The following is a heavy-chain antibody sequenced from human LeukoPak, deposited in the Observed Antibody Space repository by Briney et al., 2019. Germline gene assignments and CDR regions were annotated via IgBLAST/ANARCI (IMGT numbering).Heavy chain of an antibody. Sequence: SETLSLTCAVYGGSLSGYYWSWIRQPPGKGLEWIGEINHSGSTNYNPSLKSRVTISVDTSKNQFSLKLSSVTAADTAVYYCARGRQFDYWGQGTLVTVSS. J-gene: IGHJ4*02. CDR3: ARGRQFDY. CDR1: GGSLSGYY. V-gene: IGHV4-34*01. CDR2: INHSGST.